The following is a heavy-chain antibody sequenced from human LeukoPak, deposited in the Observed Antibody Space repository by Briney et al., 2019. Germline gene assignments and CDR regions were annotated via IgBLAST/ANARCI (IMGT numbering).Heavy chain of an antibody. Sequence: GESLKISCEASGYSFTSYWIGWVRQMPGKGLEWMGIIYPGDSDTRYSPSFQGQVTISADKSISTAFLQWSSLKASDTAMYYCARPHPDIGRRTRGAFDIWGQGTMVTVSS. V-gene: IGHV5-51*01. CDR3: ARPHPDIGRRTRGAFDI. D-gene: IGHD1-26*01. J-gene: IGHJ3*02. CDR1: GYSFTSYW. CDR2: IYPGDSDT.